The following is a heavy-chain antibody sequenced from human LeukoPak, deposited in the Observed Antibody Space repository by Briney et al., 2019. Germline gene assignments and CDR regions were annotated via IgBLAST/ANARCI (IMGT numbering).Heavy chain of an antibody. CDR3: AKGGPVVTLSWYFDL. J-gene: IGHJ2*01. Sequence: PGGSLRLSCAASGFTFSSYAMSWVRQAPGKGLEWVSAISGSGGSTYYADSVKGRFAISRDNSKNTLYLQMNSLRAEDTAVYYCAKGGPVVTLSWYFDLWGRGTLVTVSS. CDR1: GFTFSSYA. V-gene: IGHV3-23*01. CDR2: ISGSGGST. D-gene: IGHD4-23*01.